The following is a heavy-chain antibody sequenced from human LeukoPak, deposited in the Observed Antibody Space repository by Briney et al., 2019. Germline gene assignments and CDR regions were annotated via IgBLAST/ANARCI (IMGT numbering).Heavy chain of an antibody. V-gene: IGHV1-3*01. CDR2: INAGNGNT. CDR3: ARERDSSSWYGLGY. CDR1: GYTFTSYA. Sequence: ASVKVSCKASGYTFTSYAMHWVRQAPGQRLEWMGWINAGNGNTKYSQKFQGRVTITRDTSASTAYMELSSQRSEDTAVYYCARERDSSSWYGLGYWGQGTLVTVSS. D-gene: IGHD6-13*01. J-gene: IGHJ4*02.